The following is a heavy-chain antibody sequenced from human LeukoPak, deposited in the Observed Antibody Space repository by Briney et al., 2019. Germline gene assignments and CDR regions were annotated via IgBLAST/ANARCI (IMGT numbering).Heavy chain of an antibody. D-gene: IGHD5-18*01. J-gene: IGHJ4*02. CDR3: AKGGNTYEADY. Sequence: PGGSLRLSCAASGFTFGSYGMRWVRQAPGKGLEWVTFIRYEGSTKYYADSVKGRFTISRDNSKNTLYLQMNSLRPEDTAVYYCAKGGNTYEADYWGQGALVTVSS. V-gene: IGHV3-30*02. CDR1: GFTFGSYG. CDR2: IRYEGSTK.